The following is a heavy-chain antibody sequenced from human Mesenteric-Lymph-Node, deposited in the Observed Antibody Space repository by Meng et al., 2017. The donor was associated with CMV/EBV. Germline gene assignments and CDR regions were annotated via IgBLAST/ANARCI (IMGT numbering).Heavy chain of an antibody. D-gene: IGHD3-9*01. V-gene: IGHV4-34*01. Sequence: HVQVRKWGAGLLKPSETLAVTGCVYGVSFSVYYWNWIRQSPEKGLEWIGEINHSGSTTYNPSFTSRIIISVDTSTNQISLNMSSVTAADTAVYYCARGSSYDILTGYFDYWGQGALVTVSS. CDR2: INHSGST. CDR3: ARGSSYDILTGYFDY. CDR1: GVSFSVYY. J-gene: IGHJ4*02.